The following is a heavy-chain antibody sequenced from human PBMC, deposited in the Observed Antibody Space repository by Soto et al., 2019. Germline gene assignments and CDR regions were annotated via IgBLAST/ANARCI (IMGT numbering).Heavy chain of an antibody. J-gene: IGHJ3*02. CDR3: ARHPFLNYDYIWGNNAFDI. Sequence: SETLSLTCTVSGGSIGIYYWSWFRRPPGKGWEWIGYIYYSGSTNYNPSLKSRVTISVDTSKNQFSLKLSSVTAADTAVYYCARHPFLNYDYIWGNNAFDIWGQGTMVTVSS. D-gene: IGHD3-16*01. CDR1: GGSIGIYY. CDR2: IYYSGST. V-gene: IGHV4-59*08.